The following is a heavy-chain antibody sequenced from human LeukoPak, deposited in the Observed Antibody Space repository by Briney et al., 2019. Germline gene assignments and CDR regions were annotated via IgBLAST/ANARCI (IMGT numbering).Heavy chain of an antibody. CDR2: ISSSSSTI. CDR3: ARDGADCDFWSDWFDY. J-gene: IGHJ4*02. CDR1: GFTFSSYS. Sequence: GGSLRLSCAASGFTFSSYSMNWVRQAPGKGLEWVSYISSSSSTIYYADSVKGRFTISRDNAKNSLYLQMNSLRAEDTAVYYCARDGADCDFWSDWFDYWGQGTLVTVSS. V-gene: IGHV3-48*01. D-gene: IGHD3-3*01.